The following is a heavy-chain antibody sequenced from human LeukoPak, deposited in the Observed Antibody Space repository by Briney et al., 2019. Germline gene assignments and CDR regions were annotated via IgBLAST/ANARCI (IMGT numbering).Heavy chain of an antibody. D-gene: IGHD6-13*01. V-gene: IGHV5-51*01. CDR1: GYSFTSYW. J-gene: IGHJ6*02. CDR3: ASQYSSSWPYYYYGMDV. CDR2: IYPGDSDT. Sequence: GESLKISCKSSGYSFTSYWIGWVRQMPGKGLEWMGIIYPGDSDTRYSPSFQGQVTISADKSISTAYLQWSSLKASDTAMYYCASQYSSSWPYYYYGMDVWGQGTTVTVSS.